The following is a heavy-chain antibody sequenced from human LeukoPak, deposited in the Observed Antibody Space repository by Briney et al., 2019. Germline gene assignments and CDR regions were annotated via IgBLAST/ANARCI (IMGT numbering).Heavy chain of an antibody. V-gene: IGHV3-30*02. D-gene: IGHD3-10*01. CDR2: IRYDRSNK. Sequence: GGSLRLSCAASGFTFSSYGMHWVRQAPGKGLEWVAFIRYDRSNKYYADSVKGRFTISRDNSKNTLYLQMNSLRAEDTAVYYCAKDGSGSYYYFDYWGQGTLVTVSS. CDR3: AKDGSGSYYYFDY. J-gene: IGHJ4*02. CDR1: GFTFSSYG.